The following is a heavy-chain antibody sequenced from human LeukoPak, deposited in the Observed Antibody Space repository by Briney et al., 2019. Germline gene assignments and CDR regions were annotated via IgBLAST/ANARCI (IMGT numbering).Heavy chain of an antibody. CDR2: ISDDGSIT. CDR3: VRRYYEYNVYDRHFDF. Sequence: GGSLRLSCGGSGFNVSRNYMSWVRQAPGKGPVWVSRISDDGSITTYADSVQGRFTISRDNAKSTVFLQMNSLRVEDTAVYFCVRRYYEYNVYDRHFDFWGQGILVTVSS. CDR1: GFNVSRNY. D-gene: IGHD5/OR15-5a*01. V-gene: IGHV3-74*03. J-gene: IGHJ4*02.